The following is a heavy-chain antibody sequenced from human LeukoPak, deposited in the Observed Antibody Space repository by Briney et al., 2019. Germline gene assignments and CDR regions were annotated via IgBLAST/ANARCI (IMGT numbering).Heavy chain of an antibody. D-gene: IGHD5-12*01. V-gene: IGHV5-51*01. CDR2: IYPGDSDT. J-gene: IGHJ4*02. CDR1: GYSFTSYW. CDR3: ARTNSGYASRPLFDY. Sequence: GESLKISCKGSGYSFTSYWIGWVRQMPGKGLEWMGIIYPGDSDTRYSPSFQGQVTISADKSISTAYLQWSSLKASDTAMYYCARTNSGYASRPLFDYWGQGTLVTVSS.